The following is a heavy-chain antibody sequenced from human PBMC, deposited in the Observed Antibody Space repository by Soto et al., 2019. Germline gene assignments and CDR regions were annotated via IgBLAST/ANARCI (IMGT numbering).Heavy chain of an antibody. Sequence: QVQLQESGPGLVKPSQTLSLTCTVSGGSISSGGYYWSWIRQHPGKGLEWIGYIYYSGSTYYNPYKKSRVTLSVDTSKTQFSLKLSPMTAADTVVYYCARDLYYYESSGAQGLDAFDNWGQGTMVTVSS. CDR1: GGSISSGGYY. D-gene: IGHD3-22*01. V-gene: IGHV4-31*03. CDR3: ARDLYYYESSGAQGLDAFDN. J-gene: IGHJ3*02. CDR2: IYYSGST.